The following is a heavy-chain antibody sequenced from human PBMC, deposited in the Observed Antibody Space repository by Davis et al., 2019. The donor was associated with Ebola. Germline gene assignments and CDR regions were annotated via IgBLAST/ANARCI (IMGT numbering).Heavy chain of an antibody. V-gene: IGHV4/OR15-8*02. D-gene: IGHD4-17*01. CDR1: GGSLSRSNW. Sequence: SETLSLTCAVSGGSLSRSNWWSWVRQPPGKGLEWIGRIYTSGNRFYNPSLKSRVTISADTSKKQVSLKLQSVTAADTAVYYCARHDYDDYQPDYWGQGMLVLVSS. CDR3: ARHDYDDYQPDY. CDR2: IYTSGNR. J-gene: IGHJ4*02.